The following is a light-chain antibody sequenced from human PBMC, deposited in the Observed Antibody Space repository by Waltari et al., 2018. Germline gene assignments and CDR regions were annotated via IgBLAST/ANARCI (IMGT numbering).Light chain of an antibody. CDR2: GAS. CDR1: QSVTTN. Sequence: EIVMTQSPATLSVSPGERAIISCRASQSVTTNLAWYQQKPGQPPRLLIYGASTRATDIPARFSGSGSGTEFTLTITSLQAEDVALYYCQQYYDIPLTFGGGTKVEIK. J-gene: IGKJ4*01. CDR3: QQYYDIPLT. V-gene: IGKV3-15*01.